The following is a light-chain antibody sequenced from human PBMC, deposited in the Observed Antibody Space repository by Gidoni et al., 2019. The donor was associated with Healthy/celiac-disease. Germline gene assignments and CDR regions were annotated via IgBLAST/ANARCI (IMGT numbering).Light chain of an antibody. Sequence: QSSLTQPPSASGSPGPSVTISCTGTSSDVGGYNYVSWYQQHPGKAPKLMIYDVIKRPSGVPDRFSGSKSGNTASLTVSGLQAEDEADYYCSSYAGSNNYVFGTGTRVTVL. CDR2: DVI. CDR3: SSYAGSNNYV. V-gene: IGLV2-8*01. CDR1: SSDVGGYNY. J-gene: IGLJ1*01.